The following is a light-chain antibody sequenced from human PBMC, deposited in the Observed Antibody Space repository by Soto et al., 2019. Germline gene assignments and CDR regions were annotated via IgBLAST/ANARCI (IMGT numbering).Light chain of an antibody. CDR3: QQCNDWPHT. CDR1: QSVSSN. V-gene: IGKV3-15*01. CDR2: GAS. Sequence: EIVMTQSPVTLSVSPGERATLSCRASQSVSSNLAWYQQKPGQAPRLLIYGASSRATDIPARFSGRGSGTEFTLTISSLQSEDCAVYYCQQCNDWPHTFGQGTKLEIK. J-gene: IGKJ2*01.